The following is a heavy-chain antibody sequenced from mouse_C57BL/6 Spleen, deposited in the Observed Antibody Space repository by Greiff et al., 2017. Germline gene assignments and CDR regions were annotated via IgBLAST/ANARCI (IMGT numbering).Heavy chain of an antibody. CDR3: ARGGGYGSSYYFDY. V-gene: IGHV1-54*01. CDR1: GYAFTNYL. Sequence: QVQLQQSGAELVRPGTSVKVSCKASGYAFTNYLIEWVKQRPGQGLEWIGVINPGSGGTNYNEKLKGKATLTADKSSSTAYMQLSSLTSEDSAVYFCARGGGYGSSYYFDYWGQGTTLTVSS. J-gene: IGHJ2*01. D-gene: IGHD1-1*01. CDR2: INPGSGGT.